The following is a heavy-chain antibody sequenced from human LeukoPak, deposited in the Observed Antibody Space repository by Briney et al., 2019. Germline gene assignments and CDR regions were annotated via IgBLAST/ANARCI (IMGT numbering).Heavy chain of an antibody. J-gene: IGHJ4*02. Sequence: SETLSLTCAVSGYSIRSGHYWGWIRQSPGKGLEWIGSINHSGITEYNPSLKSRVTLSVDTSKNQCSLQQRSVTAADRALYYCARSGDYIKEGFDYWGQGTQVTVSS. CDR3: ARSGDYIKEGFDY. CDR2: INHSGIT. CDR1: GYSIRSGHY. V-gene: IGHV4-38-2*01. D-gene: IGHD3-22*01.